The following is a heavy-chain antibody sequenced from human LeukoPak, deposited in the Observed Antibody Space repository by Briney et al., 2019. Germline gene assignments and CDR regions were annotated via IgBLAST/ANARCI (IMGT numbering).Heavy chain of an antibody. CDR2: ISGSTGST. J-gene: IGHJ4*02. CDR1: GFPFSSDA. V-gene: IGHV3-23*01. Sequence: GGSLRLSCAGSGFPFSSDAMNWVRQAPGKGLEWVASISGSTGSTQYADSVKGRFTVSRDNSKNTLYLQMNNLRAEDTAVYYCAKYYYASGSYSHDYWGQGTLVIVSS. D-gene: IGHD3-10*01. CDR3: AKYYYASGSYSHDY.